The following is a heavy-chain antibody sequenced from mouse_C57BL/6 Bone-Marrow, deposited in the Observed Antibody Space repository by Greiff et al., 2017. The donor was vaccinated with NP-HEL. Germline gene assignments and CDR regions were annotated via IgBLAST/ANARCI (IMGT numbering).Heavy chain of an antibody. CDR2: TYPRSGNT. J-gene: IGHJ3*01. Sequence: QVQLQQSGAELARPGASVKLSCKASGYTFTSYGISWVKQRTGQGLEWIGETYPRSGNTYYNEKFKGKATLTADKSSSTAYMELRSLTSEDSAVYFCASHYYGSSLFAYWGQGTLVTVSA. CDR3: ASHYYGSSLFAY. V-gene: IGHV1-81*01. CDR1: GYTFTSYG. D-gene: IGHD1-1*01.